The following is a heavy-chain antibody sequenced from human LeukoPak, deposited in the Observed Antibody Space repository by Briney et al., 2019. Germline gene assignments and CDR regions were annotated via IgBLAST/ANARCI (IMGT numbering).Heavy chain of an antibody. J-gene: IGHJ4*02. D-gene: IGHD2-15*01. CDR1: GFTFSNHA. CDR3: AKNVVVKRYFDY. V-gene: IGHV3-23*01. Sequence: GGSLRLSRAASGFTFSNHAMSWVRQAPGKGLQWVSVISGSGRTTEYADSVKGRFTISRDNSKNTLSLQMNSLRVEDTAIYYCAKNVVVKRYFDYWGQGTLITVSS. CDR2: ISGSGRTT.